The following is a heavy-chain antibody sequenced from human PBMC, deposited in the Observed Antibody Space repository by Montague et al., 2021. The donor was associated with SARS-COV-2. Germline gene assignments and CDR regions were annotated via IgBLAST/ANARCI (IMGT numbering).Heavy chain of an antibody. D-gene: IGHD6-19*01. V-gene: IGHV4-59*01. CDR2: SCYSGST. J-gene: IGHJ6*02. CDR1: GGSINSYD. CDR3: AGRPTPSYSSGCYPFYYAMDV. Sequence: SETLSLTCAVYGGSINSYDLRWIRQPQGKGLEWIGFSCYSGSTIYKPALKRRVTISIDTSTNQFSLKLNSVTAADTAVYYCAGRPTPSYSSGCYPFYYAMDVWGQGTPVTVSS.